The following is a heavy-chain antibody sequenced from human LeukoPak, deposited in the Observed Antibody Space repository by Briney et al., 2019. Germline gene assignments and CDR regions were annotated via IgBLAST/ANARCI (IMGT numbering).Heavy chain of an antibody. CDR2: INPNSGGT. D-gene: IGHD1/OR15-1a*01. V-gene: IGHV1-2*06. J-gene: IGHJ4*02. CDR3: AKVHCISSNCNNIGTYFDY. Sequence: ASVKVSCKASGYTFTGYYMHWVRQAPGQGLEWMGRINPNSGGTNYAQKFQGRVTMTRDTSISTAYMELSRLRSDDTAVYYCAKVHCISSNCNNIGTYFDYWGQGTLVTVSS. CDR1: GYTFTGYY.